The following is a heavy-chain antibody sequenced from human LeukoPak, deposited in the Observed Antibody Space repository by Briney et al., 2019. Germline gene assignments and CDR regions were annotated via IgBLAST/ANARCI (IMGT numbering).Heavy chain of an antibody. Sequence: SETLSLTCTVSGYSTSSGYYWGWIRQPPGKGLEWIGSIYHSGSTYYNPSLKSRVTISVDTSKNQFSLKLSSVTAADTAVYYCARGRSMDIVVVPAAYNWFDPWGQGTLVTVSS. D-gene: IGHD2-2*03. CDR3: ARGRSMDIVVVPAAYNWFDP. CDR1: GYSTSSGYY. CDR2: IYHSGST. J-gene: IGHJ5*02. V-gene: IGHV4-38-2*02.